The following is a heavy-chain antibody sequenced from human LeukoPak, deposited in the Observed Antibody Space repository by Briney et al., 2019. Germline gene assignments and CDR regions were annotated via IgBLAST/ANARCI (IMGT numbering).Heavy chain of an antibody. J-gene: IGHJ4*02. V-gene: IGHV3-23*01. CDR2: ISGSGGST. Sequence: HLGESLKISCAASGFTFSSYAMSWVRQAPGKGLEWVSAISGSGGSTYYADSVKGRFTISRDNSKNTLYLQMNSLRAEDTAVYYCARDGYNWPHFDYWGQGTLVTVSS. CDR1: GFTFSSYA. D-gene: IGHD5-24*01. CDR3: ARDGYNWPHFDY.